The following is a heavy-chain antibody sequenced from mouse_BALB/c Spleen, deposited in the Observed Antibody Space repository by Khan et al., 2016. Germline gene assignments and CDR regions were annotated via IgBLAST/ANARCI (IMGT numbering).Heavy chain of an antibody. Sequence: EVQLQESGGGLVQPGGSMKLSCVVSGFTFSNYWMNWVRQSPEKGLEWVAEIRLKSNNYATHYAESVKGRFTISRDDSKNSVYLQMNNLRAEDTGIYYCTRPFTTNNYDAMDYWGQGTSVTVSS. V-gene: IGHV6-6*02. CDR3: TRPFTTNNYDAMDY. J-gene: IGHJ4*01. D-gene: IGHD1-1*01. CDR2: IRLKSNNYAT. CDR1: GFTFSNYW.